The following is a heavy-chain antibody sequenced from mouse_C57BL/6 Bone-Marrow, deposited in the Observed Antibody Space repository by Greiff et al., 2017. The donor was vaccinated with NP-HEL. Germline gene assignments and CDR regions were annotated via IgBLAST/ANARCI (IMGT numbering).Heavy chain of an antibody. CDR3: ARRGRIYYDYDGWFAY. D-gene: IGHD2-4*01. CDR1: GFTFSSYS. Sequence: EVHLVESGGGLVKPGGSLKLSCAASGFTFSSYSMSWVRQTPEKRLEWVATISGGGGNTYYPDSVKGRFTISRDNAKNTLYLQMSSLRSEDTALYYCARRGRIYYDYDGWFAYWGQGTLVTVSA. J-gene: IGHJ3*01. V-gene: IGHV5-9*01. CDR2: ISGGGGNT.